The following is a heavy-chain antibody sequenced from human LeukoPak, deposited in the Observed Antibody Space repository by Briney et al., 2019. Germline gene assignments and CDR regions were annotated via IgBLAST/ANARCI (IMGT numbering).Heavy chain of an antibody. J-gene: IGHJ5*02. D-gene: IGHD2-21*02. Sequence: PSETLSLTCTVSGGSISSSDYYWSWIRQPPGKGLEWIGYIYYSGSTYYNPYLKSRVTISVDTSKNQFSLKLSSVTAADTAVYYCARGHIVVVTAQLNWFDPWGQGTLVTVSS. CDR3: ARGHIVVVTAQLNWFDP. V-gene: IGHV4-30-4*01. CDR1: GGSISSSDYY. CDR2: IYYSGST.